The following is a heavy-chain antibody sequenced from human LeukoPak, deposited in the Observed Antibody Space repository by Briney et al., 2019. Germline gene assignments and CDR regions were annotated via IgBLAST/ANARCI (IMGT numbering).Heavy chain of an antibody. Sequence: SGTLSLTCTVSGGFISSSYSWGWIRQPPGKGLEWMGNSYYSGSTYYSPSLKSRVTISLDTSKNQFSLKLSSVTAADTAVYYCARPLSVTFGGVIDPWFDPWGQGTLVTVSS. J-gene: IGHJ5*02. CDR2: SYYSGST. CDR3: ARPLSVTFGGVIDPWFDP. CDR1: GGFISSSYS. V-gene: IGHV4-39*01. D-gene: IGHD3-16*02.